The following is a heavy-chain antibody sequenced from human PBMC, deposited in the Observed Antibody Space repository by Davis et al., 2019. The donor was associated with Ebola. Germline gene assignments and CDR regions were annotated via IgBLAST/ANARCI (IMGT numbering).Heavy chain of an antibody. J-gene: IGHJ4*02. CDR2: INQSGST. CDR3: ARYRYSNYVDY. V-gene: IGHV4-34*01. CDR1: GGSFSSYY. D-gene: IGHD4-11*01. Sequence: MPSETLSLTCAVYGGSFSSYYWSWIRQPPGKGLEWIGTINQSGSTYYNPSLKSRVTISVDTSKNQFSLKLSSVTAADTAVYYCARYRYSNYVDYWGQGTLVTVSS.